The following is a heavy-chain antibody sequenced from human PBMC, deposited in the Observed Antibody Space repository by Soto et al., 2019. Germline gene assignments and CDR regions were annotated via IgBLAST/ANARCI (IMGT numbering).Heavy chain of an antibody. D-gene: IGHD3-10*01. CDR2: ISSTSVTI. Sequence: EVQLVESGGGLVQPGGSLRLSCAASGFTFSSYSMNWIRQAPGKGLDWVSYISSTSVTINYADSVKGRFVISRDNGKNSLYLQMNSRRREDTAGYYCKREDFYGSGSVPIPVPNWGQGTMVTVSS. J-gene: IGHJ4*02. V-gene: IGHV3-48*04. CDR3: KREDFYGSGSVPIPVPN. CDR1: GFTFSSYS.